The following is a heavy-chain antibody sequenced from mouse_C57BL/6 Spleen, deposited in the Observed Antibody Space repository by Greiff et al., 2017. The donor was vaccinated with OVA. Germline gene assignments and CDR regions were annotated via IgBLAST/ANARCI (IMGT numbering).Heavy chain of an antibody. J-gene: IGHJ2*01. CDR3: ARSTTGY. Sequence: VKLQESGPELVKPGASVKISCKASGYAFSSSWMHWVKQRPGQVLEWIGRIYPGDGDTNYNGKFKGKATLTADKSSSTAYMQLSSLTSEDSAVYVCARSTTGYWGQGTTLTVSS. V-gene: IGHV1-82*01. CDR2: IYPGDGDT. D-gene: IGHD1-1*01. CDR1: GYAFSSSW.